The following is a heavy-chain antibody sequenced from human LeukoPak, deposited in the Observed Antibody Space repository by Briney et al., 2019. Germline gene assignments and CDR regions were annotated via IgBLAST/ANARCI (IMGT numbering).Heavy chain of an antibody. J-gene: IGHJ4*01. CDR2: INPSDGRT. Sequence: ASVKVSCKASGYTFISYYMHWVGQAPGQGLEWMGIINPSDGRTNYAQKFQGRVTMTRDTSTSTVHMELSRLRSEDTAVYYCARAPRYATGSFSDYWGQGTLVTVSS. CDR3: ARAPRYATGSFSDY. CDR1: GYTFISYY. V-gene: IGHV1-46*01. D-gene: IGHD3-10*01.